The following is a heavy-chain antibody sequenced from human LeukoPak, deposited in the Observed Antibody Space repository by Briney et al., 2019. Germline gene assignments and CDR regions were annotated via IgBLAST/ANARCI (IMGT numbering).Heavy chain of an antibody. Sequence: PGGSLRLSCAASGFFISRYWMHWVRQAPGKGLVWVSRINNDASFTSYADSVRGRFTISRDNAKGTVYLQMNSLRAEDTAVYYCASEGIAAAADIWGQGTMVTVSS. CDR2: INNDASFT. D-gene: IGHD6-13*01. CDR1: GFFISRYW. V-gene: IGHV3-74*01. CDR3: ASEGIAAAADI. J-gene: IGHJ3*02.